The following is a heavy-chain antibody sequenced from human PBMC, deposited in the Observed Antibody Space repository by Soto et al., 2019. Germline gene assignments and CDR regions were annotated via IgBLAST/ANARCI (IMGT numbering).Heavy chain of an antibody. CDR1: GGSISSYY. Sequence: PSETLSLTCTVSGGSISSYYWSWIRQPPGKGLEWIGYIYYSGSTNYNPSLKSRVTISVDTSKNQFSLKLSSVTAADTAVYYCARLSYDYVWGSYRPNWFDPWGQGTLVTVSS. D-gene: IGHD3-16*02. CDR3: ARLSYDYVWGSYRPNWFDP. CDR2: IYYSGST. J-gene: IGHJ5*02. V-gene: IGHV4-59*01.